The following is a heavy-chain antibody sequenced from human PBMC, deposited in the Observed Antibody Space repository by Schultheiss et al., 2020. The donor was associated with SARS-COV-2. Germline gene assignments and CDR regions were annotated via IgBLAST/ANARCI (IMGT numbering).Heavy chain of an antibody. CDR3: ARETVVTPDFDY. CDR2: ISYDGSNK. D-gene: IGHD4-23*01. V-gene: IGHV3-30*12. J-gene: IGHJ4*02. CDR1: GFTFSSYG. Sequence: GGSLRLSCAASGFTFSSYGMHWVRQAPGKGLEWVAVISYDGSNKYYADSVKGRFTISRDNSKNTLYLQMNSLRAEDTAVYYCARETVVTPDFDYWGQGTLVTVSS.